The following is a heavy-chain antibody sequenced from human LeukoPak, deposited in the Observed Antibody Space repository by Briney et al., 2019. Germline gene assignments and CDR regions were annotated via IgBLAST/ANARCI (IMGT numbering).Heavy chain of an antibody. CDR2: IYHSGST. Sequence: SETLSLTCTVSGYSISSGYYWGWIRQPPGKGLEWIGSIYHSGSTYYNPSLKSRVTISVDTSKNQFSLKLSSVTAADTAVYYCARAGLGEFDYWGQGTLVTVSS. D-gene: IGHD3-16*01. V-gene: IGHV4-38-2*02. CDR3: ARAGLGEFDY. CDR1: GYSISSGYY. J-gene: IGHJ4*02.